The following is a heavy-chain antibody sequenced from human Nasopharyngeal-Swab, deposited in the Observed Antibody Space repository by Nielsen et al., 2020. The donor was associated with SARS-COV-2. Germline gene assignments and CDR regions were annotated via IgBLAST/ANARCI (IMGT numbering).Heavy chain of an antibody. Sequence: GGSLRLSCYGSGYTFTSYWIGWVRQMPGKGLEWTGIIYPGDSDTRYSPSFQGQVTISADKSISTAYLQWSSLKASDTAMYYCARGLRLGELSLDYWGQGILVTVSS. D-gene: IGHD3-16*02. CDR1: GYTFTSYW. CDR2: IYPGDSDT. J-gene: IGHJ4*02. CDR3: ARGLRLGELSLDY. V-gene: IGHV5-51*01.